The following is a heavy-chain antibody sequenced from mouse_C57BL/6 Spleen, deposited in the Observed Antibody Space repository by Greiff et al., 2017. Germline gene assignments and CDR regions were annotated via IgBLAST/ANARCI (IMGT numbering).Heavy chain of an antibody. J-gene: IGHJ2*01. CDR3: ARALYGSSALGY. CDR1: GYTFTSYW. Sequence: QVQLQQPGAELVMPGASVKLSCKASGYTFTSYWMHWVKQRPGQGLEWIGEIDPSDSYTNYNQKFKGKSTLTVDKSSSTAYMQLSSLTSEDSAVYYCARALYGSSALGYWGQGTTLTVSS. CDR2: IDPSDSYT. D-gene: IGHD1-1*01. V-gene: IGHV1-69*01.